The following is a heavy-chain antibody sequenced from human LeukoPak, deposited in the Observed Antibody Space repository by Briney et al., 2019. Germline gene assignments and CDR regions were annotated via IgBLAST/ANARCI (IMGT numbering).Heavy chain of an antibody. CDR2: VWYDGSNK. CDR3: ARDLSVAAAAVGSTGY. D-gene: IGHD6-13*01. J-gene: IGHJ4*02. Sequence: PGGSLRLSCAASGFTFSSYGMHWVRQAPGKGLEWVAVVWYDGSNKYYADSVKGRFTISRDNSKNTLYLQMNSLRAEDTAVYYCARDLSVAAAAVGSTGYWGQGTLVTVSS. V-gene: IGHV3-33*08. CDR1: GFTFSSYG.